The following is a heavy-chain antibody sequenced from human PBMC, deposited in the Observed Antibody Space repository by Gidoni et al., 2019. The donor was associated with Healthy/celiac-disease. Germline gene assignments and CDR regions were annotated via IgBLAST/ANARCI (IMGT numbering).Heavy chain of an antibody. J-gene: IGHJ2*01. CDR2: INHSGST. Sequence: QVQLQQWGAGLLKPSETLSLTCAVYGGSFSGYYWSWIRQPPGKGLEWIGEINHSGSTNYNPSLKSRVTISVDTSKNQFSLKLSSVTAADTAVYYCARGPAGMYQLHVYWYFDLWGRGTLVTVSS. CDR3: ARGPAGMYQLHVYWYFDL. CDR1: GGSFSGYY. V-gene: IGHV4-34*01. D-gene: IGHD2-2*01.